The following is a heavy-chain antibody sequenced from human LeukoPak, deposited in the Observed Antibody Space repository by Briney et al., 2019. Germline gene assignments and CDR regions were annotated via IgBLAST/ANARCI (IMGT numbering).Heavy chain of an antibody. CDR3: ASRGWYLHYFDY. J-gene: IGHJ4*02. CDR2: INHSGST. V-gene: IGHV4-34*01. CDR1: GGSFSGYY. Sequence: SETLSLTCAVYGGSFSGYYWSWVRQPPGKGLEWIGEINHSGSTNYNPSLKSRVTISVDTSKNQFSLKLSSVTAADTAVYYCASRGWYLHYFDYWGQGTLVTVSS. D-gene: IGHD2-15*01.